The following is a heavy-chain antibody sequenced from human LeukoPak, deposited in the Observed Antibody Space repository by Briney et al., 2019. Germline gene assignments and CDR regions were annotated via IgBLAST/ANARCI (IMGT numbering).Heavy chain of an antibody. CDR1: GGTFSSYA. CDR3: ARGMGYSNYYFDY. CDR2: IIPIFGIA. D-gene: IGHD4-11*01. J-gene: IGHJ4*02. V-gene: IGHV1-69*04. Sequence: GASVKVSCKASGGTFSSYAISWVRQVPGQGLEWMGRIIPIFGIANYAQKFQGRVTITADKSTSTAYMELSSLRSEDTAVYYCARGMGYSNYYFDYWGQGTLVTVSS.